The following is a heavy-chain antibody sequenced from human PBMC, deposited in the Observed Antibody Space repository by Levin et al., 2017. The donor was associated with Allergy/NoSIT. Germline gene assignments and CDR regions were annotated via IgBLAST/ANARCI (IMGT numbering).Heavy chain of an antibody. CDR2: ISYDGSNK. CDR1: GFTFSSYG. D-gene: IGHD6-19*01. CDR3: AKLPPRAGTDYYYMDV. J-gene: IGHJ6*03. V-gene: IGHV3-30*18. Sequence: GGSLRLSCAASGFTFSSYGMHWVRQAPGKGLEWVAVISYDGSNKYYADSVKGRFTISRDNSKNTLYLQMNSLRAEDTAVYYCAKLPPRAGTDYYYMDVWGKGTTVTVSS.